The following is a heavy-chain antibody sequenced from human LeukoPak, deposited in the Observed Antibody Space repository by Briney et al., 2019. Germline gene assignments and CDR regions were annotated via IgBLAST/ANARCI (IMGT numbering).Heavy chain of an antibody. J-gene: IGHJ4*02. CDR2: INPSGGST. CDR3: AGGVGPTCYFDY. V-gene: IGHV1-46*01. D-gene: IGHD1-26*01. CDR1: GYTFTSYY. Sequence: ASVKVSCKASGYTFTSYYMHWVRQAPGQGLEWMGIINPSGGSTSYAQKFQGRVTMTRDMSTSTVYMELSSLRSEDTAVYYCAGGVGPTCYFDYWGQGTLVTVSS.